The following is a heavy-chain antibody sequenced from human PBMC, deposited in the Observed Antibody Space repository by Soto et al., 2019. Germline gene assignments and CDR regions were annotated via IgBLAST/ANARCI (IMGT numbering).Heavy chain of an antibody. V-gene: IGHV5-51*01. CDR2: IFPGDSSS. D-gene: IGHD6-13*01. J-gene: IGHJ4*02. CDR1: GYSFTSYW. CDR3: ARYLPGFGHSWVDY. Sequence: GESLKISCKGSGYSFTSYWIAWVRQMPGKGLGWMGIIFPGDSSSRYRPSFQGQVTISADKSTSTAYLQWSSLKASDTATYYCARYLPGFGHSWVDYWGRGTLVTVSS.